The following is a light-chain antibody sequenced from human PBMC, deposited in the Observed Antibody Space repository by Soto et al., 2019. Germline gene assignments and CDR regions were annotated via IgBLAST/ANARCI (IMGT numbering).Light chain of an antibody. CDR2: AAS. CDR1: QGIRND. V-gene: IGKV1-6*01. J-gene: IGKJ4*01. Sequence: AIQMTQAPTSLSASVGNKVTITCRARQGIRNDLGWYQQKPGKAPKLLIYAASSLHSGVPSRFSGSGAGTDFSLTISSLQPEDSATYYCLQDYSFPLTFGGGTRVEIK. CDR3: LQDYSFPLT.